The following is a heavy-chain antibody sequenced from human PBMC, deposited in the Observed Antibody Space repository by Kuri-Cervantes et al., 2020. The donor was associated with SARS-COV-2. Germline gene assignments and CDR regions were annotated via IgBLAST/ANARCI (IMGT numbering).Heavy chain of an antibody. Sequence: GESLKISCAASGFTFSDYYMSWIRQAPGKGLEWVSYISSSSSYTNYADSVKGRVTISRDNSKSTLYLQLNSLRPEDTAVYYCARSSDTAMERELDYWGQGTLVTVSS. V-gene: IGHV3-11*06. CDR3: ARSSDTAMERELDY. CDR2: ISSSSSYT. J-gene: IGHJ4*02. D-gene: IGHD5-18*01. CDR1: GFTFSDYY.